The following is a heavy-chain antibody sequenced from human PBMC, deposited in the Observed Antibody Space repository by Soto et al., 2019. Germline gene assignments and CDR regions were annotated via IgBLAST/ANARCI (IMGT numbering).Heavy chain of an antibody. Sequence: ASVKVSCKASGYTFTSYAMHWVRQAPGQRHEWMGWINAGNGNTKYSQKFQGRVTITRDTSASTAYMELSSLRSEDTAVYYCARGGIFDSSGYYYFRAFEILREGTMVT. CDR1: GYTFTSYA. D-gene: IGHD3-22*01. CDR2: INAGNGNT. CDR3: ARGGIFDSSGYYYFRAFEI. J-gene: IGHJ3*02. V-gene: IGHV1-3*01.